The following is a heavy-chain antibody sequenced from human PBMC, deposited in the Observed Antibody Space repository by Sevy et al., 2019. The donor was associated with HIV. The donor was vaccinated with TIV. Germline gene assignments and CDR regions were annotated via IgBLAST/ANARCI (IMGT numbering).Heavy chain of an antibody. D-gene: IGHD6-13*01. CDR1: GFTFSSYW. J-gene: IGHJ6*02. Sequence: GGSLRLSCAASGFTFSSYWMSWVRQAPGKGLEWVANIKQDRSEKYYVDSVKGRFTISRDNAKNSLYLQMNSLRAEDTAVYYCARDLRLPYSSSWYWYDYYYGMDVWGQGTTVTVSS. CDR3: ARDLRLPYSSSWYWYDYYYGMDV. CDR2: IKQDRSEK. V-gene: IGHV3-7*03.